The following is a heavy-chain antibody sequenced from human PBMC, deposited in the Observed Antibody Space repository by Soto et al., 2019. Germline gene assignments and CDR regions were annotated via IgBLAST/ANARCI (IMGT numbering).Heavy chain of an antibody. V-gene: IGHV3-7*03. CDR2: IKQDGGDQ. CDR3: ARDEAIDY. J-gene: IGHJ4*02. CDR1: GFTFSNYW. Sequence: PRWSLRLSCAASGFTFSNYWMSWVRQAPGKGLEWVANIKQDGGDQYYVDSVKGRFSISRDNAKNSLYLQMNSLRAEDNAVYYCARDEAIDYWGQGTLVTVSS.